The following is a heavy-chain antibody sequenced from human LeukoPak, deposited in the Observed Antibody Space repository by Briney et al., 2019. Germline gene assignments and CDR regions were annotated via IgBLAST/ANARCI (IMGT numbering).Heavy chain of an antibody. CDR2: IKPDGIKT. J-gene: IGHJ5*02. CDR1: GVTFSNFW. Sequence: GGSLRLSCAASGVTFSNFWLTWVRDSPGEGRGWVANIKPDGIKTTYVDSVKGRFTISRDKAKNSLFLHMSSLRAEDTAMYYCATAPAAADSSWGQGTLVAVSS. CDR3: ATAPAAADSS. V-gene: IGHV3-7*01. D-gene: IGHD6-13*01.